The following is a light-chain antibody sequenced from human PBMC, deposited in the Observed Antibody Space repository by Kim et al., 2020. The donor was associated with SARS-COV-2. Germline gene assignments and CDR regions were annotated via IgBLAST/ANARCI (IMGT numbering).Light chain of an antibody. CDR2: GAS. J-gene: IGKJ2*01. Sequence: SASVGDSVTISSRASQGIRNCLNAYQQKPSIAPLSPICGASSLQSGVPSRFSGSGSGTDFTLTISRLQPEDFATYYCQQSYSTPYNFGQYTKQEI. CDR1: QGIRNC. V-gene: IGKV1-39*01. CDR3: QQSYSTPYN.